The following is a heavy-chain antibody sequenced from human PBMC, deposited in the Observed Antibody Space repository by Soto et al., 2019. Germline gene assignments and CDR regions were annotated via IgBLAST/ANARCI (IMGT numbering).Heavy chain of an antibody. D-gene: IGHD3-10*01. CDR2: SSYNGGT. CDR1: TDSSSFTNSY. J-gene: IGHJ4*02. CDR3: ARHRIEVVWRGFDF. V-gene: IGHV4-39*01. Sequence: LSLTCTVSTDSSSFTNSYWGWIRQPPGKGLQWIGSSSYNGGTFYNPSPKGRVVISFDTSKKQSSLQVTSVTAADTAVYFCARHRIEVVWRGFDFWGQGSPVTVS.